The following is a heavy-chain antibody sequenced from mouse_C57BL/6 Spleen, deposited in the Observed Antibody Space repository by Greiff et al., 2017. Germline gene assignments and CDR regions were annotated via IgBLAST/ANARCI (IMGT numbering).Heavy chain of an antibody. D-gene: IGHD2-3*01. Sequence: VQLQQPGAELVMPGASVKLSCKASGYTFTSYWMHWVKQRPGQGLEWIGEIDPSDSYTKYNQKLKGKSTLTVDKSSSTAYMQLSSLPSEASAVYYCARFPYDGYFSWFAYWGQGTLVTVSA. J-gene: IGHJ3*01. V-gene: IGHV1-69*01. CDR3: ARFPYDGYFSWFAY. CDR1: GYTFTSYW. CDR2: IDPSDSYT.